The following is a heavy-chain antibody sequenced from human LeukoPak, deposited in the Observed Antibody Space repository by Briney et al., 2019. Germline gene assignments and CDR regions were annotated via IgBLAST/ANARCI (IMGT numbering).Heavy chain of an antibody. CDR2: INRDGSST. CDR1: GIIFSNYW. CDR3: ARESSSGVFDI. D-gene: IGHD6-6*01. J-gene: IGHJ3*02. V-gene: IGHV3-74*01. Sequence: GGSLRLSCAASGIIFSNYWMHWVRQAPGKGLVWVSRINRDGSSTSYADSVKGRFTISRDNAKNSLYLQMNSLRAEDTAVYYCARESSSGVFDIWGQGAMVTVSS.